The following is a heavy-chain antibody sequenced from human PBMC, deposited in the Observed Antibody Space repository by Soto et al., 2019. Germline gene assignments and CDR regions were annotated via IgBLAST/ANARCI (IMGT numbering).Heavy chain of an antibody. CDR3: AKGYYYDSSGL. CDR2: ILYDGINK. V-gene: IGHV3-30*18. D-gene: IGHD3-22*01. J-gene: IGHJ4*02. CDR1: GFTFSSYW. Sequence: GGSLRLSCAASGFTFSSYWMHWVRQAPGKGLELVAVILYDGINKYYADSVKGRFTISRDNSKNTLYLQMNSLRAEDTAVYYCAKGYYYDSSGLWGQGTLVTVSS.